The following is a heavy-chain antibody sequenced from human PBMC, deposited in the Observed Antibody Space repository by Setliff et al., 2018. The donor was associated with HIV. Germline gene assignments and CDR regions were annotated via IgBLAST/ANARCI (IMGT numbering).Heavy chain of an antibody. V-gene: IGHV4-61*09. Sequence: PSETLSLTCSVSGDSISSGSFYWSWIRLPAGKGLEWIGQIHTTGSTNYNPSLMSRVTISMDTSKNQFSLNLNSVPATDTAVYSCAKRTFGSGRLDPWGQGTLVTVSS. CDR2: IHTTGST. CDR3: AKRTFGSGRLDP. CDR1: GDSISSGSFY. D-gene: IGHD3-16*01. J-gene: IGHJ5*02.